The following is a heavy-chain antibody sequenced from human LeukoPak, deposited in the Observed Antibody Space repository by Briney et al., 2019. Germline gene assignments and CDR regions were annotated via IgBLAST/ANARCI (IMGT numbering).Heavy chain of an antibody. J-gene: IGHJ4*02. D-gene: IGHD3-22*01. CDR2: SNSDGSST. CDR1: GFTFRSYW. V-gene: IGHV3-74*01. Sequence: GGSLRLSCAASGFTFRSYWMHWVRQAPGKGLVWVSRSNSDGSSTTYADSVKGRFTISRDNAKNTLFLQMNSLRAEDTAVYYCARGVDYYDSSGTIDYWGQGTLVTVSS. CDR3: ARGVDYYDSSGTIDY.